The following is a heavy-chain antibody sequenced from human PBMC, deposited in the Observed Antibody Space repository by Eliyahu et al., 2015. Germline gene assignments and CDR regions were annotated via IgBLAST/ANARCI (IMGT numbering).Heavy chain of an antibody. Sequence: EVQLVQSGAEVKKPGESLTISCKASGYRFNTYWITWVRQVPGKGLEWMGKIGPSDFYTNYSPPFQGRVTISVDKSIRTAYLQWSSLKASDTAIYYCARNSNLDNSDYLGVWGKGTTITVSS. V-gene: IGHV5-10-1*03. D-gene: IGHD3-22*01. CDR1: GYRFNTYW. CDR2: IGPSDFYT. J-gene: IGHJ6*04. CDR3: ARNSNLDNSDYLGV.